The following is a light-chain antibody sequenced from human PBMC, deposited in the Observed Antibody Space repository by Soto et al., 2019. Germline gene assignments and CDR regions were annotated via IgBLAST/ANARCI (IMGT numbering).Light chain of an antibody. CDR2: DVV. CDR3: SSYTSTMTNV. V-gene: IGLV2-14*03. CDR1: SSDVGGINS. Sequence: QSVLTQPASVSGSPGQSITISCTGTSSDVGGINSVSWYQLRPGTAPKLILYDVVDRPSGVSYRFSGSKSGNTASLTISGLQAADEADYFCSSYTSTMTNVFGSGTKVTVL. J-gene: IGLJ1*01.